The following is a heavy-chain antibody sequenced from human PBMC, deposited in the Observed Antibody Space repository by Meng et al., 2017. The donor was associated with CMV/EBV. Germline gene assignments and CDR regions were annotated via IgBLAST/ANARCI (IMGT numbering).Heavy chain of an antibody. CDR2: IIPIFGTA. Sequence: TVSSYASSWVRQAPGQGLEWMGGIIPIFGTANYAQKFQGRVTITTDESTSTAYMELSSLRSEDTAVYYCAVSSTRPTDYYYYGMDVWGQGTTVTVSS. J-gene: IGHJ6*02. D-gene: IGHD2-2*01. V-gene: IGHV1-69*05. CDR1: TVSSYA. CDR3: AVSSTRPTDYYYYGMDV.